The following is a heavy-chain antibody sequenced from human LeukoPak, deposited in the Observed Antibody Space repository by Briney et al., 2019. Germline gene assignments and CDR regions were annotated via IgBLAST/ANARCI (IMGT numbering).Heavy chain of an antibody. CDR3: ARDLYYGDDY. CDR1: GFTFSSYE. J-gene: IGHJ4*02. Sequence: GGSLRLSCAASGFTFSSYEMNWVRQAPGKGLEWVSYISSSGSTIYYADSVKGRFTISKDSAKNSLYLQMNSLRAEDTAVYYCARDLYYGDDYWGQGTLVTVSS. D-gene: IGHD4-17*01. V-gene: IGHV3-48*03. CDR2: ISSSGSTI.